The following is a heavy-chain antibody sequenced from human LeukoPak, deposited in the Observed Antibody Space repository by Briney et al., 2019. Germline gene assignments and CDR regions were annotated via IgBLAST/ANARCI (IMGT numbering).Heavy chain of an antibody. CDR3: ARGQVGATWDDAFDI. V-gene: IGHV3-11*04. D-gene: IGHD1-26*01. CDR1: GFTFSDYY. CDR2: ISCSGSTI. Sequence: GGSLRLSCAASGFTFSDYYMSWIRQAPGKGLEWVSYISCSGSTIYYADSVKGRFTISRDNAKNSLYLQMNSLRAEDTAVYYCARGQVGATWDDAFDIWGQGTMVTVSS. J-gene: IGHJ3*02.